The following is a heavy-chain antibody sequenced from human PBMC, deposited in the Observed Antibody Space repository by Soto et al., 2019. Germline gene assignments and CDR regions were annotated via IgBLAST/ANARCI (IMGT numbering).Heavy chain of an antibody. D-gene: IGHD3-22*01. CDR3: ARYYDSSGYYLDP. V-gene: IGHV1-69*06. J-gene: IGHJ5*02. CDR1: GGTFSSYA. CDR2: IIPIFGTA. Sequence: SVKVSCKASGGTFSSYAISWVRQAPGQGLEWMGGIIPIFGTANYAQKFQGRVTITADKSTSTAYMELSSLRSEDTAVYYCARYYDSSGYYLDPWGQGTQVTVSS.